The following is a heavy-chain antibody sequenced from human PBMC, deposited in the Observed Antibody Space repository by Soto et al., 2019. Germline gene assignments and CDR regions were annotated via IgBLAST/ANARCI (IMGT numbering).Heavy chain of an antibody. V-gene: IGHV1-3*01. J-gene: IGHJ3*02. Sequence: QVQFVQSGAEVKKPGASVRVSCKASGYSFTSYAIHWLRQAPGQRPEWMGWISPGNGNTKYSENFQGRVTITRDTSASTAYMDLSSLRSEDTAVYYCTRTSFGVVTYGFDIWGQGTTVTVSS. CDR3: TRTSFGVVTYGFDI. CDR2: ISPGNGNT. CDR1: GYSFTSYA. D-gene: IGHD3-3*01.